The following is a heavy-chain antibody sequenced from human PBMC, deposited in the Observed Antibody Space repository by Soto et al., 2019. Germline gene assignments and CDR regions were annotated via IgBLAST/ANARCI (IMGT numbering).Heavy chain of an antibody. V-gene: IGHV1-18*01. Sequence: GASVKVSCKASVYPFTSYGISWVRHSPGQGLEWMGWISAYNGNTNYAQKLQGRVTMTTDTSTSTAYMELRSLRSDDTAVYYCARDYSSGWYFEYWGQGTLVTVSS. CDR2: ISAYNGNT. J-gene: IGHJ4*02. D-gene: IGHD6-19*01. CDR1: VYPFTSYG. CDR3: ARDYSSGWYFEY.